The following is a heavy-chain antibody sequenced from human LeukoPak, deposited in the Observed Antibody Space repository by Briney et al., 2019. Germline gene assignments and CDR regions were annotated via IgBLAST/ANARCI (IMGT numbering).Heavy chain of an antibody. D-gene: IGHD4-17*01. J-gene: IGHJ3*02. CDR3: ARAGYGDLDDAFDI. CDR2: INSDGSIT. CDR1: GFTNSSYW. V-gene: IGHV3-74*01. Sequence: PGGSLRLSCAASGFTNSSYWIHWVRQAPGKGLVWVSRINSDGSITSYADSVKGRFTISRDNAKNTLYVQMNSLRAEDTAVYYCARAGYGDLDDAFDIWGQGTMVTVSS.